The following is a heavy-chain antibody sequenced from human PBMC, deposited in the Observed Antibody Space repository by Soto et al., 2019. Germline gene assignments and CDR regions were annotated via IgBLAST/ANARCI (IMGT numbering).Heavy chain of an antibody. Sequence: QVQLQESGPGLVKPSETLSLTCTVSGGSISSYYWNWIRQPPGKGLEWIGYLYYSGSTNYNPSLKSRVTISVDTSKNQFSRKLSSVTAADTAVYYCARGWGGYFQHWDQGTLVTVSS. J-gene: IGHJ1*01. CDR1: GGSISSYY. CDR3: ARGWGGYFQH. D-gene: IGHD7-27*01. V-gene: IGHV4-59*01. CDR2: LYYSGST.